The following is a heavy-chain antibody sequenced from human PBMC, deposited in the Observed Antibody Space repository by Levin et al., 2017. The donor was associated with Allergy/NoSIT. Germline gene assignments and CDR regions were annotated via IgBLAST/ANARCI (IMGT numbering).Heavy chain of an antibody. Sequence: GESLKISCKGSGYSFTSYWISWVRQMPGKGLEWMGRIDPSDSYTNYSPSFQGHVTISADKSISTAYLQWSSLKASDTAMYYCARHVRSGDSSGWWEGFDYWGQGTLVTVSS. CDR2: IDPSDSYT. V-gene: IGHV5-10-1*01. CDR3: ARHVRSGDSSGWWEGFDY. D-gene: IGHD6-19*01. CDR1: GYSFTSYW. J-gene: IGHJ4*02.